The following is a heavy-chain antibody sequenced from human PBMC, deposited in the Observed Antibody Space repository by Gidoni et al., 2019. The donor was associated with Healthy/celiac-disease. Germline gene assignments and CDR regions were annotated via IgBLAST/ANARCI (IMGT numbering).Heavy chain of an antibody. D-gene: IGHD3-22*01. CDR1: CGSISSRSYY. V-gene: IGHV4-39*01. CDR2: IYYSGST. J-gene: IGHJ4*02. CDR3: ARHYDSSGHFDY. Sequence: QLQLQESCPGLVKPSETLSLTCTVSCGSISSRSYYWGWIRQPPGKGLEWIGSIYYSGSTYYNPSLKSRVTISVDTSKNQFSLKLSSVTAADTAVYYCARHYDSSGHFDYWGQGTLVTVSS.